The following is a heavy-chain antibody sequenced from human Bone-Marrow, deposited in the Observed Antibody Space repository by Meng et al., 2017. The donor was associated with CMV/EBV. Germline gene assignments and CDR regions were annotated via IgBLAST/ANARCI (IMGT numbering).Heavy chain of an antibody. CDR3: ARYLGNQGYSDNSAYYYLDAFDM. J-gene: IGHJ3*02. CDR1: RFTFSTYG. D-gene: IGHD3-22*01. V-gene: IGHV3-21*01. Sequence: GESLKICCAASRFTFSTYGMNWVRQAPGKGLEWVSSISRSSSNIYHADSVKGRFTTSRDNAKNPLYLQMNSLRAEDTAVYYCARYLGNQGYSDNSAYYYLDAFDMWGQGTMVTVSS. CDR2: ISRSSSNI.